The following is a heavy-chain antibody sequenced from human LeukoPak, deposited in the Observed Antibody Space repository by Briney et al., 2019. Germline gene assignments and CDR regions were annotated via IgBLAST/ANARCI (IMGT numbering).Heavy chain of an antibody. Sequence: TGGSLRLSCAVSGFTFSSYAMSWVRQAPGKGLEWVSTISGSGGNSYYPDSVKGRFTVSRDNSKNTLYPQMNSLRAEDTAVYFCVEGGAPSYYDGSGDAYFDYWGQGTLVTVSS. CDR3: VEGGAPSYYDGSGDAYFDY. V-gene: IGHV3-23*01. CDR2: ISGSGGNS. D-gene: IGHD3-22*01. J-gene: IGHJ4*02. CDR1: GFTFSSYA.